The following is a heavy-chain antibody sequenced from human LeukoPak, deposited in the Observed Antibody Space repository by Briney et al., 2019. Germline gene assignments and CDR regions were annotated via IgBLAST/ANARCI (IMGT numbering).Heavy chain of an antibody. CDR3: ARWGTSSLDC. CDR2: IWFDGSQK. D-gene: IGHD6-6*01. V-gene: IGHV3-33*01. Sequence: GGSLRLSCAASGFTFSSYGMQWVRQAPGKGLEWVAVIWFDGSQKYHADSVKGRFTISRDNSRNTLYLQMDSLRAEDTAVYYCARWGTSSLDCWGQGTLVTVSS. J-gene: IGHJ4*02. CDR1: GFTFSSYG.